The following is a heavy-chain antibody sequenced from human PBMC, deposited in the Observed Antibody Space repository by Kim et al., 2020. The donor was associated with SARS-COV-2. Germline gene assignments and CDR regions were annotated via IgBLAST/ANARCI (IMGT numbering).Heavy chain of an antibody. Sequence: KYYADSVKGRFTSSRDNSKNTLYLQMNSLRAEDTAVYYCAREMEISSFDYWGQGTLVTVSS. CDR3: AREMEISSFDY. J-gene: IGHJ4*02. V-gene: IGHV3-33*01. D-gene: IGHD1-1*01. CDR2: K.